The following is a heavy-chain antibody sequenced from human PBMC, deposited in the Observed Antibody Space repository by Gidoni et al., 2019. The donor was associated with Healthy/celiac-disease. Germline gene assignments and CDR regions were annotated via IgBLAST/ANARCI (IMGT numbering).Heavy chain of an antibody. V-gene: IGHV1-18*01. J-gene: IGHJ4*02. CDR3: ARDRTIAVAGIRFLGGC. Sequence: QVQLVQSGAEVKKPGASVKVSCTASGYTFTSYGISWVRQAPGQGLEWMGWISAYNGNTNYAQKLQGRVTMTTDTSTSTAYMELRSLRSDDTAVYYCARDRTIAVAGIRFLGGCWGQGTLVTVSS. D-gene: IGHD6-19*01. CDR2: ISAYNGNT. CDR1: GYTFTSYG.